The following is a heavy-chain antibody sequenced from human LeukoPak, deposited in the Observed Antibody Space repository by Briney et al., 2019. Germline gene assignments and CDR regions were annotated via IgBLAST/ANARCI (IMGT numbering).Heavy chain of an antibody. CDR3: ARDRSDGSGSYYPPYYYYYMDV. D-gene: IGHD3-10*01. Sequence: SETLSLTCTVSGGSISSYYWSWIRQPAGKGLEWIGRIYTSGSTNYNPSLKSRVTMSVDTSKNQFSLKLGSVTAADTAVYYCARDRSDGSGSYYPPYYYYYMDVWGKGTTVTVSS. J-gene: IGHJ6*03. CDR1: GGSISSYY. CDR2: IYTSGST. V-gene: IGHV4-4*07.